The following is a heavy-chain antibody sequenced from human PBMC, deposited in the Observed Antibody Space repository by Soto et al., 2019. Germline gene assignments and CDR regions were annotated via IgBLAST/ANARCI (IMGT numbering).Heavy chain of an antibody. CDR2: IDPSDSYT. Sequence: GESLKISCKGSGYSFTSYWISWVRQMPGKGLEWMGRIDPSDSYTNYSPSFQGHVTISADKSISTAYLQWSSLKASDTAMYYCARRASVDILTGYYYYYGMDVWGQGTTVTVSS. CDR1: GYSFTSYW. J-gene: IGHJ6*02. D-gene: IGHD3-9*01. V-gene: IGHV5-10-1*01. CDR3: ARRASVDILTGYYYYYGMDV.